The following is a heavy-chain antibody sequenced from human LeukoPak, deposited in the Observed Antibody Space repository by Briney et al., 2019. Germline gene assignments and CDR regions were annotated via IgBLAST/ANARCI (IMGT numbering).Heavy chain of an antibody. Sequence: SETLSLTCAVYGGSFSGYYWSWIRQPPGKGLEWIGEISHSGSTNYNPSLKSRVTISVDTSKNQFSLKLSSVTAADTAVYYCAKGVRYYYDSSGYLYYFDYWGQGTLVTVSS. V-gene: IGHV4-34*01. CDR3: AKGVRYYYDSSGYLYYFDY. D-gene: IGHD3-22*01. CDR1: GGSFSGYY. CDR2: ISHSGST. J-gene: IGHJ4*02.